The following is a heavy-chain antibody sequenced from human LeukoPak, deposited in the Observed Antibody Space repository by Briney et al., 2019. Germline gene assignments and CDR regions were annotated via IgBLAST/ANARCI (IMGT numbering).Heavy chain of an antibody. D-gene: IGHD5-12*01. CDR3: AREPDGLATKRPFDY. CDR1: GFTFSSYE. J-gene: IGHJ4*02. Sequence: PGGSLRLSCAASGFTFSSYEMNWVRQAPGKGLEWVSYISSSGSSMYYRDSVKGRFTISRDNAKNSLYLQMNSLRAEDTAVYYCAREPDGLATKRPFDYWGQGTLVTVSS. CDR2: ISSSGSSM. V-gene: IGHV3-48*03.